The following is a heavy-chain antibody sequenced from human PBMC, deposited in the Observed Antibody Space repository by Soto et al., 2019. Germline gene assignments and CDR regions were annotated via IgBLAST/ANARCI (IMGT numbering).Heavy chain of an antibody. CDR3: ARGTDLRAFDY. V-gene: IGHV4-30-2*01. CDR1: GGSISSGGYS. Sequence: SETLSLTCAVSGGSISSGGYSWSWIRQPPGKGLEWIGYIYHSGSTYYNPSLKSRVTISVDSSKNQFSLKLSSVTAADTAVYYCARGTDLRAFDYWGQGTLVTV. J-gene: IGHJ4*02. CDR2: IYHSGST.